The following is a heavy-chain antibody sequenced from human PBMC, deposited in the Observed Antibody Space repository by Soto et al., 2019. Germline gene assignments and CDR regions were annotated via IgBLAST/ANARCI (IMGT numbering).Heavy chain of an antibody. CDR1: GFTFSDYY. D-gene: IGHD3-10*01. CDR3: AIEPFGSGSNN. CDR2: ISSSGSYT. J-gene: IGHJ4*02. Sequence: QVQLVESGGVLVKPGGSLRLSCAASGFTFSDYYLSWIRQAPGKGLEWVSYISSSGSYTNYADSVKGRFTISRDNAENSLFLQMNSLRAEDTGVYYCAIEPFGSGSNNWGQGTQVTVSS. V-gene: IGHV3-11*06.